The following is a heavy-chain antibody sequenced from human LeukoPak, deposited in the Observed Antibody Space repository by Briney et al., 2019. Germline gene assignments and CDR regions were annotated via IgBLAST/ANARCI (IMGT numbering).Heavy chain of an antibody. CDR3: ARPRYCSGGNCYCDY. Sequence: QPGGSLRLSCAASGFTFSSYAMSWVRQAPGKGLEWVANIKYDVSEKYYVDSVKGRFTISRDNAKNSLYLQMNSLRAEDTAIYYCARPRYCSGGNCYCDYWGQGTLVTVSS. J-gene: IGHJ4*02. CDR1: GFTFSSYA. D-gene: IGHD2-15*01. CDR2: IKYDVSEK. V-gene: IGHV3-7*01.